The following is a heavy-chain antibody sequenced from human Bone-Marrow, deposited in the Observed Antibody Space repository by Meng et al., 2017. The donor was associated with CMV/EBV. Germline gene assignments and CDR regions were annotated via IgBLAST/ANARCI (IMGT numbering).Heavy chain of an antibody. V-gene: IGHV3-11*04. D-gene: IGHD4-17*01. Sequence: GESLKISCAAYGFTFSDYYMSWIRQAPGKGLEWVSYISSSGSTIYYADSVKGRFTISRDNAKNSLYLQMNSLRAEDTAVYYCARASTYGGFDYWGQGTLVTVSS. CDR2: ISSSGSTI. CDR3: ARASTYGGFDY. J-gene: IGHJ4*02. CDR1: GFTFSDYY.